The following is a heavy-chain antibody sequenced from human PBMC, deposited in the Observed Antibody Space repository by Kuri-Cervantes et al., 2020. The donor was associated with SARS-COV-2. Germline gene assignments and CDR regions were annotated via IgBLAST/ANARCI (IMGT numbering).Heavy chain of an antibody. D-gene: IGHD6-19*01. CDR2: IYYSGTT. Sequence: SETLSLTCTVSGGSITNHHWSWIRQPPGKGLEWIGYIYYSGTTNYNPSLRNRVTISVDTSKEQFSLKLSSVTAADTAVYYCARHMAGAHDAFDIWGQGTMVTVSS. CDR3: ARHMAGAHDAFDI. J-gene: IGHJ3*02. V-gene: IGHV4-59*08. CDR1: GGSITNHH.